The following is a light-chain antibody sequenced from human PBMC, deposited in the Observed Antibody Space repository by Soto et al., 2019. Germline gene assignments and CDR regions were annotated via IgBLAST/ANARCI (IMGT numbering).Light chain of an antibody. Sequence: QSAVTQPDSVSGAPGQRVTISCTGSSSNIGATYDAHSYQQLPGTAPKLLIYDNNKRPSGVPDRFSGSKSGTSASLAITGLQAEDEADYYCQSYDSSLSGWVFGGGTKVTVL. J-gene: IGLJ3*02. CDR3: QSYDSSLSGWV. CDR2: DNN. V-gene: IGLV1-40*02. CDR1: SSNIGATYD.